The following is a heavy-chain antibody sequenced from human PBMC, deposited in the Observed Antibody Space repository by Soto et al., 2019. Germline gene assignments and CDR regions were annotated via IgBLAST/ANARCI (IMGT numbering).Heavy chain of an antibody. J-gene: IGHJ4*02. Sequence: GGSLRLSCAASGFTFSSYGMHWVRQAPGKGLEWVAVIWYDGSNKYYADSVKGRFTISRDNSKNTLYLQMNSLRAEDTAVYYCARSTYYYDSSGYYYFDYWGQRTLVTVSS. V-gene: IGHV3-33*01. D-gene: IGHD3-22*01. CDR2: IWYDGSNK. CDR1: GFTFSSYG. CDR3: ARSTYYYDSSGYYYFDY.